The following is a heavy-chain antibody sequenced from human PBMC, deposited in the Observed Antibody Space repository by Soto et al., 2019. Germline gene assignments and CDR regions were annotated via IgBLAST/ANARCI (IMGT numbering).Heavy chain of an antibody. D-gene: IGHD5-18*01. Sequence: QVQLVQSGAEVKKPGASVKVSCKASGYTLTSYAMHWLRQAPGQRLEWMGWINAGNGNTKYSQKFQGRVTITRDTSASTAYMELSSLRSEDTAVYYCARDPGYSYGYNWGQGTLVTVSS. CDR3: ARDPGYSYGYN. CDR1: GYTLTSYA. V-gene: IGHV1-3*01. J-gene: IGHJ4*02. CDR2: INAGNGNT.